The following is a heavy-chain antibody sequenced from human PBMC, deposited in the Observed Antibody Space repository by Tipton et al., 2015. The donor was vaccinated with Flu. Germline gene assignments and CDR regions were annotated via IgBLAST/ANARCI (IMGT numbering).Heavy chain of an antibody. CDR2: ISAYNGNT. J-gene: IGHJ4*02. CDR3: ARDRGGSGPPAVDY. V-gene: IGHV1-18*01. D-gene: IGHD3-10*01. CDR1: GYTFTSYG. Sequence: QLVQSGAEVKKPGASVKVSCKASGYTFTSYGISWVRQAPGQGLEWMGWISAYNGNTNYAQKLQGRVTMTTDTSTSTAYMELRSLGSADPAVFYCARDRGGSGPPAVDYWAQGPLVPVSS.